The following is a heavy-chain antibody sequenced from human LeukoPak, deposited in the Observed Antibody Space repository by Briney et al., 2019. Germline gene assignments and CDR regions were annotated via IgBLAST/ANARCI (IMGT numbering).Heavy chain of an antibody. CDR1: GGSFSGYY. CDR3: GREPKAVLRYFDWLPYFDP. J-gene: IGHJ5*02. Sequence: SETLSLTCAVYGGSFSGYYWSWIRQPPGKGLEWIGEINHSGSTNYNPSLKSRVTISVDTSKNQFSLKLSSVTAADTAVYYCGREPKAVLRYFDWLPYFDPWGQGTLVTVSS. D-gene: IGHD3-9*01. V-gene: IGHV4-34*01. CDR2: INHSGST.